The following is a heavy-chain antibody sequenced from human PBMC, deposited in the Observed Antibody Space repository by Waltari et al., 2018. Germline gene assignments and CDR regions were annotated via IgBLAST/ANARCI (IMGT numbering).Heavy chain of an antibody. V-gene: IGHV4-38-2*01. CDR3: ASGDDYGDYDNWFDP. Sequence: QVQLQESGPGLVKPSETLSLTCAVSGYSISSGYYWGWIRQPPGKGLEWIGSIYHSGSTYYNPSLKSRVTISVDTSKNQFSLKLSSVTAADTAVYYCASGDDYGDYDNWFDPWGQGTLVTVSS. D-gene: IGHD4-17*01. J-gene: IGHJ5*02. CDR2: IYHSGST. CDR1: GYSISSGYY.